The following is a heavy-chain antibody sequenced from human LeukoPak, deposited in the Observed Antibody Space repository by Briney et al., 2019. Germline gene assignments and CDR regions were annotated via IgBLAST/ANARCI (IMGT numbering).Heavy chain of an antibody. V-gene: IGHV3-21*01. CDR3: ARAKQYDY. CDR2: ISSSSSYI. CDR1: GFTFSSYS. J-gene: IGHJ4*02. Sequence: GGSLRLSCAPSGFTFSSYSMYWVRAAPGKGLERVSSISSSSSYIYYADSVKGRFTISRDNAKNSLYLQMNSLRAEDTAVYYCARAKQYDYWGQGTLVTVSS.